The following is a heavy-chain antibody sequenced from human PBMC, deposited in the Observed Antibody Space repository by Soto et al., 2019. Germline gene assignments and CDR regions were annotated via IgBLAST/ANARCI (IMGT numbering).Heavy chain of an antibody. D-gene: IGHD2-15*01. CDR3: AKVSIAKSSAVTVDS. J-gene: IGHJ4*02. V-gene: IGHV3-30*18. CDR1: GFTFSTYD. CDR2: ISYDTSYK. Sequence: QVQLVESGGGVVQPGGSLRLSCAVSGFTFSTYDMHWVRQAPGKGLEWVAVISYDTSYKNHVDSVKGRFTISRDNSKNTLYLQMTSLRAEDTAVYYCAKVSIAKSSAVTVDSWGQGTLVTVSS.